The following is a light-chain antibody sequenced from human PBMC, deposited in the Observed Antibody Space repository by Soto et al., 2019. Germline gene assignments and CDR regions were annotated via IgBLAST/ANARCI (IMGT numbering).Light chain of an antibody. J-gene: IGKJ2*01. CDR3: QQYDNWPQYT. Sequence: EIVMTQSPPTLSVPPGERATLFCRASRNIGGKLAWFQQKPGQAPTLLMYAVSTRAAGVPPRFSGSGSGTEFTHTLSSLQSEDFAVYYCQQYDNWPQYTFGQGTKLEIK. CDR2: AVS. V-gene: IGKV3-15*01. CDR1: RNIGGK.